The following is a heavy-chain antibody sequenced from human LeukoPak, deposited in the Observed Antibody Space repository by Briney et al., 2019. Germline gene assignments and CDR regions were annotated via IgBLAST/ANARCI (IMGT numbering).Heavy chain of an antibody. CDR2: IYYSGST. J-gene: IGHJ4*02. CDR1: GGSISSYY. V-gene: IGHV4-59*01. Sequence: PSETLSLTCTVSGGSISSYYWSWIRQPPGKGLEWIGYIYYSGSTNYNPSLKSRVTISVDTSKNQFSLKLGSVTAADTAVYYCARASGYQLVIFDYWGQGTLVTVSS. D-gene: IGHD2-2*01. CDR3: ARASGYQLVIFDY.